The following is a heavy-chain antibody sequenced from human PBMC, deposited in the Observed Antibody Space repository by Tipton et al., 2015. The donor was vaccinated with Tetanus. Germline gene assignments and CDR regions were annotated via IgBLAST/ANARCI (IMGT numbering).Heavy chain of an antibody. J-gene: IGHJ4*02. CDR1: GGSVSSGSYY. D-gene: IGHD7-27*01. CDR3: ARSLGYFHYFDS. V-gene: IGHV4-61*01. CDR2: IYYSGST. Sequence: TLSLTCTVSGGSVSSGSYYWSWIRQPPGKGLEWIGYIYYSGSTNYNPSLKSRVTISVDTSKNQFSLKLSSVTAADTAVYYCARSLGYFHYFDSWGQGTLVTVSS.